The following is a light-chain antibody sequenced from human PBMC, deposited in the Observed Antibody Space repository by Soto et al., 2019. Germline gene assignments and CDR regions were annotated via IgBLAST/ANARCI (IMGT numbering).Light chain of an antibody. CDR1: SSDVGGYNY. Sequence: QSVLTQPASVSGSPGHSITISCTGTSSDVGGYNYVSWYQQHPGKAPKLMIYEVSNRPSGVSNRFSGSKPGNTASLTISGLQAEDEADYYCSSYTSSSTPYVFGTGTKVTVL. J-gene: IGLJ1*01. CDR2: EVS. V-gene: IGLV2-14*01. CDR3: SSYTSSSTPYV.